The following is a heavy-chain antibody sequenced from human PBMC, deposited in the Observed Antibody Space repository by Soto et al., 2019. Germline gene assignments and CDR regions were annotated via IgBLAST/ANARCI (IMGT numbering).Heavy chain of an antibody. Sequence: GSQRLSCAASGFNFSIYAMSWVRQAPGKGLEWVSVISGSDDSTYYADSVKGRFTISRDNSKNTLYLQMNSLRAEDTAVYYCAKRSSSSTFDYWGQGTLVTVSS. CDR3: AKRSSSSTFDY. J-gene: IGHJ4*02. D-gene: IGHD6-6*01. V-gene: IGHV3-23*01. CDR1: GFNFSIYA. CDR2: ISGSDDST.